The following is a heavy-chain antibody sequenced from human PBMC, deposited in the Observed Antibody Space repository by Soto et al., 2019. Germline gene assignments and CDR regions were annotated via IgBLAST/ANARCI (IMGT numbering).Heavy chain of an antibody. J-gene: IGHJ4*02. V-gene: IGHV3-30-3*01. D-gene: IGHD1-26*01. Sequence: SLRLSCAASGFTFSRHAMHWVRQSPGKGLEWVAAISYDGSSQYYADSVKGRLTISRDKSKNTQYLQINSLRLEDTAVYYCARDSQWSGSYVFDYWGQGTLVTVSS. CDR3: ARDSQWSGSYVFDY. CDR1: GFTFSRHA. CDR2: ISYDGSSQ.